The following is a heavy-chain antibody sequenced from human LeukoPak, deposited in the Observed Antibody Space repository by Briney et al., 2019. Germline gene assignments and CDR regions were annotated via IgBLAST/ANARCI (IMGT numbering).Heavy chain of an antibody. D-gene: IGHD3-9*01. V-gene: IGHV4-34*01. CDR2: INHSGST. J-gene: IGHJ6*02. CDR3: ARAGYFDWLFRGYYYGMDV. Sequence: PSETLSLTCAVYGGSFSGYYWSWIRQPPGKGLEWIGEINHSGSTNYNPSLKSRVTISVDTPKNQFSLKLSSVTAADTAVYYCARAGYFDWLFRGYYYGMDVWGQGTTVTVSS. CDR1: GGSFSGYY.